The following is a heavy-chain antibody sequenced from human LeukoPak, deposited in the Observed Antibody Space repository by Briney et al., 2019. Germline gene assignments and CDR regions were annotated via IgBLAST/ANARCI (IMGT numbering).Heavy chain of an antibody. CDR2: ISSSSSYI. Sequence: GGSLRLSCAASGFTFSSYGMHWVRQAPGKGLEWVSSISSSSSYIYYADSVKGRFTISRDNAKNSLYLQMNSLRAEDTAVCYCARLVPAAGVDYWGQGTLVTVSS. J-gene: IGHJ4*02. V-gene: IGHV3-21*01. CDR1: GFTFSSYG. D-gene: IGHD2-2*01. CDR3: ARLVPAAGVDY.